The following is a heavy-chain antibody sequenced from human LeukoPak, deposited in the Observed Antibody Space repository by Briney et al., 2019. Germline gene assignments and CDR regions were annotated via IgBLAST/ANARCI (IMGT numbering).Heavy chain of an antibody. V-gene: IGHV4-61*02. CDR1: GGSIRSGNYY. Sequence: PSETLSLTCTVSGGSIRSGNYYWSWIRQPAGKGLEWIGRIYTSGSTNYNPSLKSRVTMSVDTSKNQFSLKLSSVTAADTAVYYCAREEKVLRYFDWFIIGYFDYWGQGTLVTVSS. CDR2: IYTSGST. D-gene: IGHD3-9*01. CDR3: AREEKVLRYFDWFIIGYFDY. J-gene: IGHJ4*02.